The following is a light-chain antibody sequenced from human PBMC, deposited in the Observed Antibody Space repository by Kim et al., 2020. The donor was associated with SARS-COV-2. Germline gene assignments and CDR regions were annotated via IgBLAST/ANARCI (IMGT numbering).Light chain of an antibody. CDR1: SSNSGSNY. Sequence: QRVTISCSGSSSNSGSNYVYWYQQLPGTAPKLLIYRNNQRPSGVPDRFSGSKSGTSASLAISGLRSEDEADYYCAAWDDSLSGYYVFGTGTKVTVL. V-gene: IGLV1-47*01. CDR2: RNN. CDR3: AAWDDSLSGYYV. J-gene: IGLJ1*01.